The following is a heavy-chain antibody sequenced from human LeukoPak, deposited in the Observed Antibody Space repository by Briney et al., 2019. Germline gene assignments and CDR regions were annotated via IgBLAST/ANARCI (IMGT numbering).Heavy chain of an antibody. CDR3: ARKVDCSSTSCYGLDY. V-gene: IGHV1-2*02. Sequence: ASVKVSCKASGYTFTDYYMHWVRQAPGQGLEWMGWINPNSGGTNYAQKFQGRVTMTRDTSISTAYMELRSLRSDDTAVYYCARKVDCSSTSCYGLDYWGQGTLVTVSS. CDR1: GYTFTDYY. J-gene: IGHJ4*02. D-gene: IGHD2-2*01. CDR2: INPNSGGT.